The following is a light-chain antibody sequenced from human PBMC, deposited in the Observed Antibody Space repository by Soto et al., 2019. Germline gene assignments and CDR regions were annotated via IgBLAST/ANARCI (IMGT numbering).Light chain of an antibody. CDR3: AAGDDSLSGVV. CDR2: RNN. Sequence: QSVLTQPPSASGTPGQRVTISCSGSSSNIGSNYVYWYQQLPGTAPKLLIYRNNQRPSGVPDRFSGSKSGTSASLAISGLRSGDEADYYCAAGDDSLSGVVFGGGTKFTVL. CDR1: SSNIGSNY. V-gene: IGLV1-47*01. J-gene: IGLJ2*01.